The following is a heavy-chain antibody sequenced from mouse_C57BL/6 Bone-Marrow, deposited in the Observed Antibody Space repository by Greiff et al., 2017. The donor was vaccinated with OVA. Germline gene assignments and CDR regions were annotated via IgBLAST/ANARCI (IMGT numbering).Heavy chain of an antibody. Sequence: VQLQQSGAELAKPGASVKLSCTASGYTFTSYWMHWVKQRPGQGLEWIGYINPSSGYTKYNQQFQDKATLTADNSSSTAYMQLSSLTYEDSAVYYCARRKTTVVATDWYFDVWGTGTTVTVSS. J-gene: IGHJ1*03. CDR1: GYTFTSYW. CDR2: INPSSGYT. CDR3: ARRKTTVVATDWYFDV. V-gene: IGHV1-7*01. D-gene: IGHD1-1*01.